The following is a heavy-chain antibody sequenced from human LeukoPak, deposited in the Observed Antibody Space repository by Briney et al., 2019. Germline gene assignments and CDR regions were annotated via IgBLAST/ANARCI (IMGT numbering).Heavy chain of an antibody. Sequence: GGSLTLSCAASGFTFSSYSMNWVRQAPGKGLEWVSSISSSSSYIYYADSVKGRFTISRDNAKNSLYLQMNSLRAEDTAVYYCARDGYSGYDQYYYYGMDVWGQGTTVTVSS. CDR2: ISSSSSYI. V-gene: IGHV3-21*01. CDR1: GFTFSSYS. J-gene: IGHJ6*02. CDR3: ARDGYSGYDQYYYYGMDV. D-gene: IGHD5-12*01.